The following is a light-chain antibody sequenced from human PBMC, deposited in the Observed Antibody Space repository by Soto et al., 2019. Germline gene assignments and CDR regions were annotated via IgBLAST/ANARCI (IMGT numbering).Light chain of an antibody. Sequence: DIQLTQSPSTLPASVGDRVTITCRASQSVDNSLAWFQQKPGQAPKLLIYKASNLESGVPLRFSGSGSGTDFTLTIRNLQPDDFATYFCHQYHTQSGSTFGRGTTL. J-gene: IGKJ2*01. V-gene: IGKV1-5*03. CDR3: HQYHTQSGST. CDR2: KAS. CDR1: QSVDNS.